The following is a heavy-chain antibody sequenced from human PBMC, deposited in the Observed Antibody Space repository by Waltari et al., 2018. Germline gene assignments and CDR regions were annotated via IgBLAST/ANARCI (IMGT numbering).Heavy chain of an antibody. D-gene: IGHD2-2*01. Sequence: EVQVVESGGGLVQPGGSLRLSCEGSGFTFSGYWMSWVRQAPGKGLEWVGNIKQDGSERNYVDSVKGRFTISRDNAKNSVFLQMISLRAEDTAVYYCLRDRRGPALFDSWGQGTLVTVSS. CDR2: IKQDGSER. J-gene: IGHJ4*02. CDR1: GFTFSGYW. V-gene: IGHV3-7*03. CDR3: LRDRRGPALFDS.